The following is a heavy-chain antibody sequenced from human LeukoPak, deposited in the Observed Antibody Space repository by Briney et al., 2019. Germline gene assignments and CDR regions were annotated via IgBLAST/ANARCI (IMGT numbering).Heavy chain of an antibody. Sequence: ASVKDSCKASGYTFTSYGISWVRQAPGQGLEWMGWISAYNGNTNYAQKLQGRVTMTTDTSTSTAYMELRSLRSDDTAVYYCARVGYCSSTSCRDAFDIWGQGTMVTVSS. D-gene: IGHD2-2*01. CDR1: GYTFTSYG. CDR2: ISAYNGNT. J-gene: IGHJ3*02. V-gene: IGHV1-18*01. CDR3: ARVGYCSSTSCRDAFDI.